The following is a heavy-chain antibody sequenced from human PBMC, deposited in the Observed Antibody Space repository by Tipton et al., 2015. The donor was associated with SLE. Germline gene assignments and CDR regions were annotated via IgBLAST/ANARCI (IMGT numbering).Heavy chain of an antibody. CDR2: IYYSGST. J-gene: IGHJ3*02. D-gene: IGHD2-15*01. CDR3: ARHELGGGDAFDI. CDR1: GGSISSYY. Sequence: TLSLTCTVSGGSISSYYWSWIRQPPGEGLEWIGYIYYSGSTNYNPSLKSRVTISVDTSKNQSSLKLSSVTAADTAVYYCARHELGGGDAFDIWGQGTMVTVSS. V-gene: IGHV4-59*08.